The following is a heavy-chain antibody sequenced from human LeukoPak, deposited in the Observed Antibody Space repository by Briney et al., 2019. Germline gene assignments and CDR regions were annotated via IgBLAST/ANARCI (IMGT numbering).Heavy chain of an antibody. CDR2: IKQDGSEK. Sequence: GGSLRLSCAASGFTVSSNYMTWVRQAPGKGLEWVASIKQDGSEKYYVDSVKGRFTISRDNAKNSLYLQMNSLRAEDTAVYYCARGNFSAYDIWGQGTMVTVSS. J-gene: IGHJ3*02. V-gene: IGHV3-7*05. CDR3: ARGNFSAYDI. CDR1: GFTVSSNY. D-gene: IGHD2/OR15-2a*01.